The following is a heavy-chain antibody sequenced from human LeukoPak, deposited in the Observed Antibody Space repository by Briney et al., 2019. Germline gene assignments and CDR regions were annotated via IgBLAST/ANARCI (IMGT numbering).Heavy chain of an antibody. Sequence: SETLSLTCADYGGSFSGYYWSWIRQPPGKGLEWIGEINHSGSTNYNPSLKSRVTISVDTSKNQFSLKLSSVTAADTAVYYCARAGYSYGYGYYYMDVWGKGTTVTVSS. CDR3: ARAGYSYGYGYYYMDV. J-gene: IGHJ6*03. D-gene: IGHD5-18*01. CDR2: INHSGST. V-gene: IGHV4-34*01. CDR1: GGSFSGYY.